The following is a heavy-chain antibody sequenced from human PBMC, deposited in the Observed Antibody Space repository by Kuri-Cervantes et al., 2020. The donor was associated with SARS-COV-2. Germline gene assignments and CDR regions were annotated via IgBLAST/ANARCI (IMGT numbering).Heavy chain of an antibody. V-gene: IGHV1-69*13. J-gene: IGHJ5*02. CDR1: GGTFSSYA. CDR2: IIPIFGTA. CDR3: ARSQGYCTANSCSWNWFDP. Sequence: SVKVSCKASGGTFSSYAISRVRQAPGQGLEWMGGIIPIFGTANYAQKFQGRVTITADESTSTAYMEVNSLTSEDTAVYLCARSQGYCTANSCSWNWFDPWGQGTQVTVSS. D-gene: IGHD2-8*01.